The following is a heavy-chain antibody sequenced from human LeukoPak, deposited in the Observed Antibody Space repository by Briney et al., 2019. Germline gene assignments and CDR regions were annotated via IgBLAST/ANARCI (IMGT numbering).Heavy chain of an antibody. J-gene: IGHJ6*03. CDR2: IYYSGST. V-gene: IGHV4-39*07. CDR1: GGSISSYY. Sequence: SETLSLTCTVSGGSISSYYWGWIRQPPGKGLEWIGSIYYSGSTYYNPSLKSRVTISVDTSKNQFSLKLSSVTAADTAVYYCARVHSSGWYVSTGYYYYYMDVWGKGTTVTVSS. D-gene: IGHD6-19*01. CDR3: ARVHSSGWYVSTGYYYYYMDV.